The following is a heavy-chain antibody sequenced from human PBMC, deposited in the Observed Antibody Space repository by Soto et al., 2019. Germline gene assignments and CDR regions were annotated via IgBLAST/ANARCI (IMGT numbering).Heavy chain of an antibody. Sequence: GASVKVSCKASGYTFTSYGISWVRQAPGQGLEWMGWISAYNGNTNYAQKLQGRVTMTTDTSTSTAYMELRSLRSDDTAVYYCARHRYDFWSGYYGWFGPWGQGTLVTVYS. J-gene: IGHJ5*02. CDR1: GYTFTSYG. CDR2: ISAYNGNT. V-gene: IGHV1-18*04. CDR3: ARHRYDFWSGYYGWFGP. D-gene: IGHD3-3*01.